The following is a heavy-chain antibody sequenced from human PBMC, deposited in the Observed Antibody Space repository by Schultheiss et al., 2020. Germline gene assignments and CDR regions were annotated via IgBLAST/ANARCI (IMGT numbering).Heavy chain of an antibody. CDR1: NSSSYY. CDR3: ARLGSSWTFDY. J-gene: IGHJ4*02. CDR2: ISGSGGST. V-gene: IGHV3-23*01. D-gene: IGHD6-13*01. Sequence: NSSSYYWGWIRQPPGKGLEWVSAISGSGGSTYYADSVKGRFTISRDNSKNTLYLQMNSLRAEDTAVYYCARLGSSWTFDYWGQGALVTVSS.